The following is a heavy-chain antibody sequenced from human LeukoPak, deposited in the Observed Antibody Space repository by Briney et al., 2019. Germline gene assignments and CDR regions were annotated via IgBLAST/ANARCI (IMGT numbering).Heavy chain of an antibody. V-gene: IGHV4-34*01. CDR3: ATTYPKRSTYYYDSSGYHGIYFDY. CDR1: GGSFSGYN. Sequence: PSETLSLTCAVYGGSFSGYNWSWIRQPPGKGLEWIGEINHSGSTNYNPSLKSRVTISVDTSKNQFSLKLSSVTAADTAVYYCATTYPKRSTYYYDSSGYHGIYFDYWGQGTLVTVSS. J-gene: IGHJ4*02. CDR2: INHSGST. D-gene: IGHD3-22*01.